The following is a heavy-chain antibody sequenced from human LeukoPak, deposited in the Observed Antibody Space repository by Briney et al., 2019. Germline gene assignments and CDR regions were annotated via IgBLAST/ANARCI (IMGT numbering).Heavy chain of an antibody. V-gene: IGHV1-18*01. CDR3: ARVSLRYFDWSGFE. J-gene: IGHJ4*02. CDR1: GYTFTTYG. CDR2: ISTYDGST. D-gene: IGHD3-9*01. Sequence: AASVKVSCKASGYTFTTYGINWVRQAPGQGLEWMGWISTYDGSTNYAQKLRGRVSMIRDTSTSTAYLELRDLRSDDTAVYYCARVSLRYFDWSGFEWGQGTLVTVSS.